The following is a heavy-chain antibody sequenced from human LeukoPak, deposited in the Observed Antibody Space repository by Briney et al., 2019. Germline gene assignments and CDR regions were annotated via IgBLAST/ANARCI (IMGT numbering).Heavy chain of an antibody. Sequence: GASVKVSCKASGYTFTSYGISWVRQAPGQGLEWMGWISAYNGNTNYAQKLQGRVTMTTDTSTSTAYMELRSLRSDDTAVYYCARRSSGWYRDAFDIWGQGTMVTVSS. V-gene: IGHV1-18*01. CDR1: GYTFTSYG. CDR3: ARRSSGWYRDAFDI. D-gene: IGHD6-19*01. J-gene: IGHJ3*02. CDR2: ISAYNGNT.